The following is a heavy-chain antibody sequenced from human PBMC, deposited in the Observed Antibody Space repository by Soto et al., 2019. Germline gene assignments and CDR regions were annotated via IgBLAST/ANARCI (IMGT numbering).Heavy chain of an antibody. CDR1: GGSISSSSYY. V-gene: IGHV4-39*01. CDR2: IYYSGTT. D-gene: IGHD3-3*02. CDR3: ERHISPGAPSQFDY. J-gene: IGHJ4*02. Sequence: SETLSLTCTVSGGSISSSSYYWAWIRQPPGKGLEWIGNIYYSGTTYYNPSLQSRVTISVDTSKNQFSLKLSSVTATDTAVYYCERHISPGAPSQFDYWGQGTLVTVSS.